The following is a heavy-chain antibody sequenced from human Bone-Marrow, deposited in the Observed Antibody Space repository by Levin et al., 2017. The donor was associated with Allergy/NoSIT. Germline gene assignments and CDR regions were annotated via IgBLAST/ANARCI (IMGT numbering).Heavy chain of an antibody. Sequence: SQTLSLTCTVSGGSISGYYWSSIRQPPGKGLEWIGYIYYSGSTKYNPSLKSRVTISVDTSKNQFSLKLNSVTAADTAVYYCARDRTITTTGETYFYGMDVWGQGTTVTVSS. CDR1: GGSISGYY. CDR2: IYYSGST. CDR3: ARDRTITTTGETYFYGMDV. V-gene: IGHV4-59*01. J-gene: IGHJ6*02. D-gene: IGHD7-27*01.